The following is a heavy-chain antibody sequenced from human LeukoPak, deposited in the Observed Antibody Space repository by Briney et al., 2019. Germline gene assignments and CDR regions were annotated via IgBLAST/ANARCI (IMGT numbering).Heavy chain of an antibody. Sequence: SETLSLTCTVSGSSINSYYWSWIRQPPGKGLEWIGYVSYSGDTDYNPSLKSRVTISAHMSKNHFSLRLSSVTAADTAIYYCAKYGVGSTYFDNWGQGTLVTVSS. J-gene: IGHJ4*02. CDR1: GSSINSYY. D-gene: IGHD1-26*01. CDR3: AKYGVGSTYFDN. CDR2: VSYSGDT. V-gene: IGHV4-59*01.